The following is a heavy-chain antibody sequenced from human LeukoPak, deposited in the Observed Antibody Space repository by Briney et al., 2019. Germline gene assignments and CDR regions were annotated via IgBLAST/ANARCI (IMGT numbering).Heavy chain of an antibody. D-gene: IGHD1-14*01. CDR1: GGSISSGGYS. Sequence: PSQTLCLTCAASGGSISSGGYSWSWIRQPPGKGLEWVGCIDHSRSTYDNPCLNSRVTISVHRTKNQSALKPSSEPAADPAVYYFARAINRGGGFDYWGQGTLVTVSS. CDR3: ARAINRGGGFDY. CDR2: IDHSRST. V-gene: IGHV4-30-2*01. J-gene: IGHJ4*02.